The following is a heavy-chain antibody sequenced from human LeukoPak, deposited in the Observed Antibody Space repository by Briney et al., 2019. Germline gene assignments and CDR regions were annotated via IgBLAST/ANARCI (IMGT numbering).Heavy chain of an antibody. V-gene: IGHV4-34*01. CDR1: GGSFSGYY. D-gene: IGHD3-3*01. CDR3: ARWSGYPTYYMDV. Sequence: SETLSITCAVYGGSFSGYYWSWIRQPPGKGLEWIGEINHSGSTNYNPSLESRVTISVDTSRNQFSLKLSSVTAADTAVYYCARWSGYPTYYMDVWGKGPTVTVSS. CDR2: INHSGST. J-gene: IGHJ6*03.